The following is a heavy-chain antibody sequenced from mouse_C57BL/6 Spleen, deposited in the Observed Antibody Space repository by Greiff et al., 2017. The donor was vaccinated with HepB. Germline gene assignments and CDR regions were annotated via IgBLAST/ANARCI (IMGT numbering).Heavy chain of an antibody. D-gene: IGHD2-5*01. CDR3: ARAYYSKGMDY. CDR1: GYTFTSYW. Sequence: VQLQQSGAELVKPGASVKMSCKASGYTFTSYWITWVKQRPGQGLEWIGDIYPGSGSTNYNEKFKSKATLTVDTSSSTAYMQLSSLTSEDSAVYYCARAYYSKGMDYWGQGTSVTVSS. CDR2: IYPGSGST. V-gene: IGHV1-55*01. J-gene: IGHJ4*01.